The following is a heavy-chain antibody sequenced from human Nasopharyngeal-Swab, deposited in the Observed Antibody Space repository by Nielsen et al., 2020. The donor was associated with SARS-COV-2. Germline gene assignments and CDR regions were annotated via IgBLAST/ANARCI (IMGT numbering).Heavy chain of an antibody. CDR2: IYYSGST. CDR1: GGSISSYY. J-gene: IGHJ6*03. D-gene: IGHD3-22*01. V-gene: IGHV4-59*01. Sequence: ETLSLTCTVSGGSISSYYWSWIRQPPGKGLEWIGYIYYSGSTNYNPSLKSRVTISVDTSKNQFSLKLSSVTAADTAVYYCARAKGYYDSSGYYYYYYMDVWGKGTTVTVSS. CDR3: ARAKGYYDSSGYYYYYYMDV.